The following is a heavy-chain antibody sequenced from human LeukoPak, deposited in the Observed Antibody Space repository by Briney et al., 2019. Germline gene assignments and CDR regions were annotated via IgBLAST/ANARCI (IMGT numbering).Heavy chain of an antibody. V-gene: IGHV4-61*02. J-gene: IGHJ4*02. D-gene: IGHD3-16*01. Sequence: SQTLSLTCTVSGGSISSGSYYWNWIQQPAGKGLEWIGRIYSSGSTNYNPSLKSRVTISVDTSKNQFSLKLNSLTTADTAVYYCTRGAGWLIDYWGQGILVTVSS. CDR2: IYSSGST. CDR1: GGSISSGSYY. CDR3: TRGAGWLIDY.